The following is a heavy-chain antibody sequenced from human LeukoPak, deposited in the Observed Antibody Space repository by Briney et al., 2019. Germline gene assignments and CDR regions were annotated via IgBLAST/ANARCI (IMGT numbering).Heavy chain of an antibody. CDR2: INPNSGGT. V-gene: IGHV1-2*02. Sequence: ASVKVSCKASGYTFTGYYMHWVRQAPGQGLEWMGWINPNSGGTNYAQKFQGRVTMTRDTSNSTAYIELSRLSSDDTAVYYCARRRGIVATMLIGAIDYWGQGTLVTVSS. CDR3: ARRRGIVATMLIGAIDY. D-gene: IGHD5-12*01. J-gene: IGHJ4*02. CDR1: GYTFTGYY.